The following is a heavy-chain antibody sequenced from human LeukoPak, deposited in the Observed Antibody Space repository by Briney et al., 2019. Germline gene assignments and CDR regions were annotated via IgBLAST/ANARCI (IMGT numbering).Heavy chain of an antibody. Sequence: GGSLRLSCAASGFTFDDYAMHWVRQAPGKGLEWVSSISWNSASIAYADSVKGRFTISRDNAKNSLYLQMNSLRAEDMALYYCAKGGGTYSDWYFDLWGCGTLVTVSS. CDR2: ISWNSASI. J-gene: IGHJ2*01. V-gene: IGHV3-9*03. D-gene: IGHD1-26*01. CDR3: AKGGGTYSDWYFDL. CDR1: GFTFDDYA.